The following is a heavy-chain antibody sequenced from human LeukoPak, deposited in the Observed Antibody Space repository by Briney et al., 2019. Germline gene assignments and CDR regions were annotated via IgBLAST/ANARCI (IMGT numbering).Heavy chain of an antibody. Sequence: PGGSLRLSCEFSGIIFSTYAMNWVRQAPGKGLEGISYISGSSSGSTSIIHYADYVKGRFTISRDNAKNSLHLQMDSLSAEDTAVYYCARDFWSGYYTEDWGQGALVIVSS. CDR3: ARDFWSGYYTED. CDR2: ISGSSSGSTSII. J-gene: IGHJ4*02. V-gene: IGHV3-48*04. D-gene: IGHD3-3*01. CDR1: GIIFSTYA.